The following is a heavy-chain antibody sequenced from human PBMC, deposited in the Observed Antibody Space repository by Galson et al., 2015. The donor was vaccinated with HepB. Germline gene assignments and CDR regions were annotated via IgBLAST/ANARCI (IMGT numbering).Heavy chain of an antibody. V-gene: IGHV3-23*01. CDR3: AKVVSGSGSSPDFFYYYYGMDV. Sequence: SLRLSCAASGFTFSSYAMSWVRQAPGKGLEWVSAISGSGGSTYYADSVKGRFTISRDNSKDTLYLQMNSLRAEDTAVYCCAKVVSGSGSSPDFFYYYYGMDVWGQGTTVTVSS. J-gene: IGHJ6*02. D-gene: IGHD3-10*01. CDR2: ISGSGGST. CDR1: GFTFSSYA.